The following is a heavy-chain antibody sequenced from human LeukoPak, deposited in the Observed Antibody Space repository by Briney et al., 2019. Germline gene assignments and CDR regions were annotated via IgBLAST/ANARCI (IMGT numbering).Heavy chain of an antibody. V-gene: IGHV3-9*01. Sequence: GGSLRLSSAASGFTFDDYAMHWVRQAPGKGLEWVSGISWNSGSIGYADSVKGRFTISRDNAKNSLYLQMNSLRAEDTALYYCAKDIGYYDSSGYYVGYFDYWGQGTLVTVSS. CDR3: AKDIGYYDSSGYYVGYFDY. CDR2: ISWNSGSI. J-gene: IGHJ4*02. CDR1: GFTFDDYA. D-gene: IGHD3-22*01.